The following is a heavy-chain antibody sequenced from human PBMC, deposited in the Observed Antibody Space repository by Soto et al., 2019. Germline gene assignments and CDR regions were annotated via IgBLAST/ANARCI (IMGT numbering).Heavy chain of an antibody. CDR1: GGSFSGYY. CDR2: INHSGST. CDR3: ARGAPGSGSYGVHWFDP. D-gene: IGHD3-10*01. Sequence: QVQLQQWGAGLLKPSETLSLTCAVYGGSFSGYYWSWIRQPPGKGLEWIGEINHSGSTNYNPSLKGRVTIAADTPKNQFSLKLSSVTAADTAVYYSARGAPGSGSYGVHWFDPWGQGTLVTVSS. V-gene: IGHV4-34*01. J-gene: IGHJ5*02.